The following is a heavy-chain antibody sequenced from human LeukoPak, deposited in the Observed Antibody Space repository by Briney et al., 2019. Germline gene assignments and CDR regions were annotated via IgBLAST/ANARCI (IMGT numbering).Heavy chain of an antibody. CDR2: INHSGST. D-gene: IGHD3-22*01. CDR3: ARGEFTYYYDSSGPAGY. J-gene: IGHJ4*02. V-gene: IGHV4-34*01. Sequence: SETLSLTXAVYGGSFSGYYWSWIRQPPGEGLEWIGEINHSGSTNYNPSLKSRVTISVDTSKNQFSLKLSSVTAADTAVYYCARGEFTYYYDSSGPAGYWGQGTLVTVSS. CDR1: GGSFSGYY.